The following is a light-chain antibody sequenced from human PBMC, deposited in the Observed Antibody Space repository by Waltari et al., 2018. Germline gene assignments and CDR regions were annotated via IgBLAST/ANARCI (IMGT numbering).Light chain of an antibody. CDR1: QTVLYSANNKNY. Sequence: DIVMTQSPDSLAVSLVERATIHCKSSQTVLYSANNKNYLTWYQHKPGQPPKLLISWASIRESGVPDRVTGSGSGTDFTLTISSLQAEDVAVYYCQQHYTTPWTFGQGSKVEIK. CDR2: WAS. V-gene: IGKV4-1*01. CDR3: QQHYTTPWT. J-gene: IGKJ1*01.